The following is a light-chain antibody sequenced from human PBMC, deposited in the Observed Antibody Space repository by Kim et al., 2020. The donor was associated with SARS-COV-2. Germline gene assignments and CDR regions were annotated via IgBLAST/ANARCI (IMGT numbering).Light chain of an antibody. Sequence: CRNDNATLSCRASQQVDNKVSSFQQKPGQATRLLLYYASTSATGVPARFSGSGYGTEFTLTSSSLRSEDLAVYWCQQNYFWPWTFGQGTKVDIK. J-gene: IGKJ1*01. V-gene: IGKV3-15*01. CDR1: QQVDNK. CDR3: QQNYFWPWT. CDR2: YAS.